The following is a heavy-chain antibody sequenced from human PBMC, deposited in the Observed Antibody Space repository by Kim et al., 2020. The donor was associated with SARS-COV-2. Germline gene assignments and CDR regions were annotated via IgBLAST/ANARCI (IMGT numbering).Heavy chain of an antibody. J-gene: IGHJ5*02. CDR3: ARGRGKTVYNWFDP. V-gene: IGHV4-30-2*04. D-gene: IGHD2-15*01. Sequence: NPPPKGRATMSADTSKNQFSLKLSCVTAADAAVYYCARGRGKTVYNWFDPWGQGTLVTVSS.